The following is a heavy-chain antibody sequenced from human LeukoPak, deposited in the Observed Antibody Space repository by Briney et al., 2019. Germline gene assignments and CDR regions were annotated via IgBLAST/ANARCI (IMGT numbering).Heavy chain of an antibody. Sequence: PGGSLRLSCAASGFTFSSYGMNWVRQAPGKGLEWVSYISSSGSTIYYADSVKGRFTISRDNAKNSLYLQMNSLRAEDTAVYYCAREWSSGWTYDYWGQGTLVTVSS. CDR3: AREWSSGWTYDY. CDR2: ISSSGSTI. CDR1: GFTFSSYG. D-gene: IGHD6-19*01. J-gene: IGHJ4*02. V-gene: IGHV3-48*03.